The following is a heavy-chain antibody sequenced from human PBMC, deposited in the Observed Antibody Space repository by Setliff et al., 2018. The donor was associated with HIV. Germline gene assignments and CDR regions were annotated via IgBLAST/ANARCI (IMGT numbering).Heavy chain of an antibody. CDR2: IYHDGGT. CDR1: GDSISSDAYY. J-gene: IGHJ4*02. V-gene: IGHV4-31*03. CDR3: ARGRMISMVRGFKNFDY. Sequence: SETLSLTCTVSGDSISSDAYYWSWIRQHPGKGLEWIGYIYHDGGTYYNPSLKSRLSISVDTSKNQFSLKLTSVTAADTAVYYCARGRMISMVRGFKNFDYWGQGTLVTVSS. D-gene: IGHD3-10*01.